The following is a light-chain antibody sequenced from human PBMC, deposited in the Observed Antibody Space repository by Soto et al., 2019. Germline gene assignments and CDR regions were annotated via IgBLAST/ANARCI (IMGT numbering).Light chain of an antibody. Sequence: DIQMTQSPSTLSASVGDRVTITCRASQSISSWWAWYQQKPGKAPKLLIYKASSVESGVPSRFSGSGSGKDFTLTISSLQPDDFATYYCQQYNSYTWTFGQGTKVEIK. CDR1: QSISSW. CDR2: KAS. V-gene: IGKV1-5*03. J-gene: IGKJ1*01. CDR3: QQYNSYTWT.